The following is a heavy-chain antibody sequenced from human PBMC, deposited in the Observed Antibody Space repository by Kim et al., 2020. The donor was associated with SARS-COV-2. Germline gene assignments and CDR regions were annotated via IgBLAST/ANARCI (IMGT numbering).Heavy chain of an antibody. J-gene: IGHJ4*02. Sequence: TPPLKSRVTISVDTSKNQFTLKLSSVTAAATVVYYCARRNPYSSGWYFSYWGQGTLVTVSS. CDR3: ARRNPYSSGWYFSY. V-gene: IGHV4-34*01. D-gene: IGHD6-19*01.